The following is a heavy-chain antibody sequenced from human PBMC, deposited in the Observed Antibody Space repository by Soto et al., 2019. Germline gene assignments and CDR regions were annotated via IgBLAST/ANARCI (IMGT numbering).Heavy chain of an antibody. J-gene: IGHJ6*02. CDR2: INHSGST. V-gene: IGHV4-34*01. CDR1: GGSFSGYY. CDR3: ARGKGAPITIFGVGYYYYYGMDV. D-gene: IGHD3-3*01. Sequence: KASETLSLTCAVYGGSFSGYYWSWIRQPPGKGLEWIGEINHSGSTNYNPSLKSRVTISVDTSKNQFSLKLSSVTAADTAVYYCARGKGAPITIFGVGYYYYYGMDVWGQGTTVTVSS.